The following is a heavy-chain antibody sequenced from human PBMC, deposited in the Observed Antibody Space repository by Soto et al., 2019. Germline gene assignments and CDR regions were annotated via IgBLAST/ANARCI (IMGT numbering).Heavy chain of an antibody. CDR2: ISGSGGST. CDR3: AKAGYYDILTGYYYFDY. J-gene: IGHJ4*02. Sequence: GGSLRLSCAASGFTFSSYAMSWVRQAPGKGLEWVSAISGSGGSTYYADSVKGRFTISRDNSKNTLYLQMNSLRAEDTAVYYCAKAGYYDILTGYYYFDYWGQGTLVTVSS. D-gene: IGHD3-9*01. CDR1: GFTFSSYA. V-gene: IGHV3-23*01.